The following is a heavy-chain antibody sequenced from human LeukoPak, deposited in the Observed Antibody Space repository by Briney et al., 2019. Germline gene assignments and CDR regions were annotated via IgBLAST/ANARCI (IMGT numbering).Heavy chain of an antibody. CDR3: ARERFSIRGYRYETFDY. CDR2: INPNSGGT. V-gene: IGHV1-2*06. CDR1: GYTFTGYY. D-gene: IGHD5-12*01. Sequence: ASVKVSCKASGYTFTGYYMHWVRQAPGQGLEWMGRINPNSGGTNYAQKFQGRVTMTRDTSISTAYMELSRLRYDDTAVYYCARERFSIRGYRYETFDYWGQGTLVTVSS. J-gene: IGHJ4*02.